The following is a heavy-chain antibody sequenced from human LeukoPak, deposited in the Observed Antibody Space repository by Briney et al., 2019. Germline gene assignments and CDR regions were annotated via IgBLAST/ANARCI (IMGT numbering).Heavy chain of an antibody. CDR1: GFTLSSYA. CDR3: ATKGGGYCSSTSCQIDY. D-gene: IGHD2-2*03. J-gene: IGHJ4*02. Sequence: GGSLRLSCAASGFTLSSYAMSWVRQAPGKGLEWVSAISGSGGSTYYADSVKGRFTISRDNSQNTLYLQMNSLRAEDTAVYYCATKGGGYCSSTSCQIDYWGQGTLVTVSS. CDR2: ISGSGGST. V-gene: IGHV3-23*01.